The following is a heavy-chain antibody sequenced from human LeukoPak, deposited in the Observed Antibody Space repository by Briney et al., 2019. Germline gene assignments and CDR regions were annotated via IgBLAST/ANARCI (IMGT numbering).Heavy chain of an antibody. CDR2: IYYTGAT. CDR1: GGSISTYY. D-gene: IGHD6-19*01. Sequence: SETLSLTCTVSGGSISTYYWSWIRQPAGKGLEWIGRIYYTGATNYNPSLKSRVTMSVDTSKNQFSLKLSSVTAADTAVYYCARLYSSGQDAPFDIWGQGTMVTVSS. J-gene: IGHJ3*02. V-gene: IGHV4-4*07. CDR3: ARLYSSGQDAPFDI.